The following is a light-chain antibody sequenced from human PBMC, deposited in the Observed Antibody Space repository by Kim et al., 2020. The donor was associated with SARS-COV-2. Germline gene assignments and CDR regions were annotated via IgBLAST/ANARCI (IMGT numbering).Light chain of an antibody. CDR3: SSYTSSSTYV. CDR2: DVS. J-gene: IGLJ1*01. V-gene: IGLV2-14*03. CDR1: NSDVGCYNY. Sequence: GQSITISCTETNSDVGCYNYVSWYQQHPGKAPKLMIYDVSNRPSGVSNRFSGSKSGNTASLPISGLQAEDEADYYCSSYTSSSTYVFGSGTKVTDL.